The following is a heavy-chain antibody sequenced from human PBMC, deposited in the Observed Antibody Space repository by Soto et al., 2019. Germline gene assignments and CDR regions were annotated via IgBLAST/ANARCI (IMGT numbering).Heavy chain of an antibody. CDR2: INSDGSRT. J-gene: IGHJ4*02. CDR1: GFTFSSDW. V-gene: IGHV3-74*01. CDR3: ARGDGDYYDGNGYLGRH. D-gene: IGHD3-22*01. Sequence: EVQLVESGGGIVQPGGSLRLSCAASGFTFSSDWMHWVRQAPGKGLVWVSRINSDGSRTSYGDSAKGRFTIPRDNAKNTVYLQMNSLRAEDTAVYYCARGDGDYYDGNGYLGRHWGQGTLVTVSS.